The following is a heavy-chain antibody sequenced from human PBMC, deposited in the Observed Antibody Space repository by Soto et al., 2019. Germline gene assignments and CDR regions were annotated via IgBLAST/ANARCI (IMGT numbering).Heavy chain of an antibody. D-gene: IGHD3-10*01. V-gene: IGHV4-30-2*01. CDR2: IYHSGST. CDR3: ARDRGVTTNNWFDP. J-gene: IGHJ5*02. CDR1: GGSISSGGYS. Sequence: PSETLSLTCAVSGGSISSGGYSWSWIRQPPGKGLEWIGYIYHSGSTYYNPSLKSRVTISVDRSKNQFSLKLSSVTAADTAVYYCARDRGVTTNNWFDPWGQGTLVTVSS.